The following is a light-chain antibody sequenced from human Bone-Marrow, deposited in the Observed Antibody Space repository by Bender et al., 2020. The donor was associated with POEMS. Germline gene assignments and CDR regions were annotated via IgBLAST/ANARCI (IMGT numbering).Light chain of an antibody. CDR1: ALPKQY. J-gene: IGLJ3*02. CDR2: KDT. Sequence: SYELTQQPSVSVSPGQTARIPCSGDALPKQYASWYQQKPGQAPMLVIYKDTERPSGIPERFSGSSSGTTVTLTIRGVQAEEEADYHCASADSSGSYRVFGGGTKLTVL. CDR3: ASADSSGSYRV. V-gene: IGLV3-25*02.